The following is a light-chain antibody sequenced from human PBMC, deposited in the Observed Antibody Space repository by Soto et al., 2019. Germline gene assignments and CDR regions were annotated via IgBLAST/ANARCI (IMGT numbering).Light chain of an antibody. CDR1: QSINTW. CDR2: DAS. CDR3: QQYDSFSGT. V-gene: IGKV1-5*01. J-gene: IGKJ1*01. Sequence: DIQMTQSPSTLSASVGDRVTITCRASQSINTWLAWHQQKPGKAPKLLIYDASSLESGVPSRFSGSGSETEFTLTISSLQPDDFATYYYQQYDSFSGTFGQGTKVEIK.